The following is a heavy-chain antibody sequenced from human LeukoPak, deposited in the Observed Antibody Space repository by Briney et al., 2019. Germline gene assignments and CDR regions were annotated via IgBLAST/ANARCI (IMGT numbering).Heavy chain of an antibody. CDR3: ASLKYSSSWTEYNWFDP. J-gene: IGHJ5*02. V-gene: IGHV4-30-2*01. CDR1: GGSISSGGYY. CDR2: IYHSGST. Sequence: SETLSLTCTVSGGSISSGGYYWSWIRQPPGKGLEWIGYIYHSGSTYYNPSLKSRVTISVDRSKNQFSLKLSSVTAADTAVYYCASLKYSSSWTEYNWFDPWGQGTLVTVSS. D-gene: IGHD6-13*01.